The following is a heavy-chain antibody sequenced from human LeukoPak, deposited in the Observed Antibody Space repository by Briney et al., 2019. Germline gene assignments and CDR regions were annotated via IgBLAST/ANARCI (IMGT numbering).Heavy chain of an antibody. Sequence: SETLSLTCTVSGGSISSYYWSWLRQPPGQGLEWIRYIYYSGSTNYSPSLKSRITISLDTSKNPSSLKLSSVTAADTAVCYCARQRNDFFSGYYYYGMDVWGQGTTVTFSS. V-gene: IGHV4-59*08. CDR2: IYYSGST. J-gene: IGHJ6*02. D-gene: IGHD3-3*01. CDR3: ARQRNDFFSGYYYYGMDV. CDR1: GGSISSYY.